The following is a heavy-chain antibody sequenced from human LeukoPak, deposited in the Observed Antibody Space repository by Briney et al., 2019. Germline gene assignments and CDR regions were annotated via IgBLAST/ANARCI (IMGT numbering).Heavy chain of an antibody. D-gene: IGHD1-26*01. CDR3: ARGLRWDLTISGTSTFDY. J-gene: IGHJ4*02. Sequence: SETLSLTCTVSGGSIRSSSFYWGWIRQPPGKGLEWIGSIYYSGSTYYRPSLKSRVTMSVDTSKNQFSLRLSSVTAADTAVYYCARGLRWDLTISGTSTFDYWGQGSLVTVSS. V-gene: IGHV4-39*01. CDR2: IYYSGST. CDR1: GGSIRSSSFY.